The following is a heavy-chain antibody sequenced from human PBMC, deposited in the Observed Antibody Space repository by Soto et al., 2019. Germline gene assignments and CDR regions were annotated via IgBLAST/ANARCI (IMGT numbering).Heavy chain of an antibody. CDR2: ISAYNGNT. CDR3: ARTLRGYSYGLFVPSHFDY. V-gene: IGHV1-18*01. Sequence: ASVKVSCKASGYTFTCYGLCWVRHAPGQGLEWMGWISAYNGNTNYAQKLQGRVTMTTDTSTSTAYMELRSLRSDDTAVYYCARTLRGYSYGLFVPSHFDYWGQGTLVTVSS. J-gene: IGHJ4*02. D-gene: IGHD5-18*01. CDR1: GYTFTCYG.